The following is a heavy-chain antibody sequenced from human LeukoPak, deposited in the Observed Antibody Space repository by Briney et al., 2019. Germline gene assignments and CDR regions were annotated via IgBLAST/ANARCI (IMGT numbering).Heavy chain of an antibody. Sequence: QPGGSLRLSCAASGFTFSNNWMHWVRQAPGKGLVWVSRIKGDGSSTDCADSVKGRFTISRDNAKNTLLLQMNSLRAEDTAVYYCVRDGVGAPPFDYWGQGVLVTVSS. D-gene: IGHD1-26*01. CDR2: IKGDGSST. CDR3: VRDGVGAPPFDY. CDR1: GFTFSNNW. V-gene: IGHV3-74*01. J-gene: IGHJ4*02.